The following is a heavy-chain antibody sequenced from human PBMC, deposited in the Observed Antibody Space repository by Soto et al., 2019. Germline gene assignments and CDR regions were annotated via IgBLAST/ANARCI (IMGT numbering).Heavy chain of an antibody. CDR2: MNPNSGNT. J-gene: IGHJ6*02. D-gene: IGHD2-15*01. CDR1: GYTFTSYD. Sequence: ASVKVSCKASGYTFTSYDLKWVRQATGQGLEWMGWMNPNSGNTGYAQKFQGRVTMTRNTSISTAYMQLSSLRSEDQAVYYCASSSCSVDSCYWDHYYGVSVWGQGTTVAGSS. V-gene: IGHV1-8*01. CDR3: ASSSCSVDSCYWDHYYGVSV.